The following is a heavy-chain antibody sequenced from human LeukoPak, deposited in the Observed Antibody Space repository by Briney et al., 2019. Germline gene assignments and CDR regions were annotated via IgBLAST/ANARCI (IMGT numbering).Heavy chain of an antibody. J-gene: IGHJ4*02. V-gene: IGHV3-73*01. CDR2: IRSKANSYAT. Sequence: GGSLRLSCAASGFTFSGSAMHWVRQASGKGLEWVGRIRSKANSYATAYAASVKGRFTISRDDSKNTAYLQMNSLKTEDTAVYYCARVASNLDYWGQGTLVTVSS. D-gene: IGHD4-11*01. CDR1: GFTFSGSA. CDR3: ARVASNLDY.